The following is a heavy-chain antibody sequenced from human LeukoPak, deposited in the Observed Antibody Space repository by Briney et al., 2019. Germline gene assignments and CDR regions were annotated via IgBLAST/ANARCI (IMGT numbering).Heavy chain of an antibody. Sequence: PSETLSLTCTVSGGSISSGGYYWSWIRQPPGKGLEWIGYIYHSGSTYYNPSLKSRVTISVDTSKNQFSLKLSSVTAADTAVYYCARLMVRGVISAFDIWGQGTMVTVSS. CDR2: IYHSGST. CDR3: ARLMVRGVISAFDI. J-gene: IGHJ3*02. D-gene: IGHD3-10*01. V-gene: IGHV4-30-2*05. CDR1: GGSISSGGYY.